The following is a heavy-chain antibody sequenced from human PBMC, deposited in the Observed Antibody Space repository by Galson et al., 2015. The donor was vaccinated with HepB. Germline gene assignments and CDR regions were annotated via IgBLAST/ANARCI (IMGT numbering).Heavy chain of an antibody. J-gene: IGHJ4*02. Sequence: SLRLSCAASGFTFSSYSMNWVRQAPGKGLEWVSSISSSSSYIYYADSVKGRFTISRDNAKNSLYLQMNSLRAEDTAVYYCASIAAAARMPESSFDYWGQGTLVTVSS. CDR1: GFTFSSYS. CDR2: ISSSSSYI. D-gene: IGHD6-13*01. V-gene: IGHV3-21*01. CDR3: ASIAAAARMPESSFDY.